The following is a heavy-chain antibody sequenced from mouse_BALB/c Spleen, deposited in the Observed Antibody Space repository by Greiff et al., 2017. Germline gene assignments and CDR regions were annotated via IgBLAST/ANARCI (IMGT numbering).Heavy chain of an antibody. CDR1: GFTFSSFG. CDR3: ARYDGYWYFDV. CDR2: ISSGSSTI. D-gene: IGHD2-3*01. V-gene: IGHV5-17*02. Sequence: VKLVESGGGLVQPGGSRKLSCAASGFTFSSFGMHWVRQAPEKGLEWVAYISSGSSTIYYADTVKGRFTISRDNPKNTLFLQMTSLRSEDTAMYYCARYDGYWYFDVWGAGTTVTVSS. J-gene: IGHJ1*01.